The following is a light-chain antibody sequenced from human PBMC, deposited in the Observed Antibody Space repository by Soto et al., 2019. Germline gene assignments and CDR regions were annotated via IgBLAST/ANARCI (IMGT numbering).Light chain of an antibody. V-gene: IGLV1-44*01. CDR2: TNN. CDR1: SSNIGSNT. J-gene: IGLJ3*02. CDR3: AAWDDSLNGSV. Sequence: QSVLTQPPSVSGTPGQRVTISCYGSSSNIGSNTVNWYQQLPGTAPKLLIYTNNQRPSGVPDRFSGSKSGTSASLAVSGLQSEDEADYYCAAWDDSLNGSVFGGGTKLTVL.